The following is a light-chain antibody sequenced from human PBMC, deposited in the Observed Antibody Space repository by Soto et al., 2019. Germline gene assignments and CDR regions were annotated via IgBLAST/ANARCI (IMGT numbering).Light chain of an antibody. CDR2: GAS. CDR1: QSITNY. Sequence: EIVLTQSPGTLSLSPGERVTLSCRASQSITNYLAWYQQKVGQAPRLLIYGASSRATGIPDRFSGSGSGTDFTLTISRLEPEDFAVYYCQQYGNSPYAFGQGTKVDIK. V-gene: IGKV3-20*01. CDR3: QQYGNSPYA. J-gene: IGKJ2*01.